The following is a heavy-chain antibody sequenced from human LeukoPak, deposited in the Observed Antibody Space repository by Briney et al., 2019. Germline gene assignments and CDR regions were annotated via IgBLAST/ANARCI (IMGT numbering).Heavy chain of an antibody. CDR2: ISGSGGST. CDR1: GFTFSSYA. Sequence: GGSLRLSCAASGFTFSSYATSWVRQAPGKGLEWVSAISGSGGSTYYADSVKGRFTISRDNSKNTLYLQMNSLRAEDTAVYYCAKDIEAPYCGGDCYQFDYWGQGTLVTVSS. D-gene: IGHD2-21*02. CDR3: AKDIEAPYCGGDCYQFDY. J-gene: IGHJ4*02. V-gene: IGHV3-23*01.